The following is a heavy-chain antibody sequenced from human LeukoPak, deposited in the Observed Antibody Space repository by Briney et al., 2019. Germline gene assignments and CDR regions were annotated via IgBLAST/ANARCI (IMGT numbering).Heavy chain of an antibody. J-gene: IGHJ4*02. CDR3: AGILDEWGFGKVDY. CDR1: GDSISRYY. CDR2: MYFSGTT. V-gene: IGHV4-59*08. Sequence: SETLSLTCSVSGDSISRYYWTWIRQPPGKGLEFLGYMYFSGTTNYNPSLKSRVTMSVDTSKNQFSLKLSSVTAADTAVYYCAGILDEWGFGKVDYWGQGILVIVS. D-gene: IGHD1-26*01.